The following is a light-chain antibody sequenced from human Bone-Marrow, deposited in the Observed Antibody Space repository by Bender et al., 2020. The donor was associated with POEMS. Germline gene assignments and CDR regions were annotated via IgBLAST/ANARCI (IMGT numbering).Light chain of an antibody. J-gene: IGLJ3*02. CDR3: CSHAGNSQVV. Sequence: QSALTQPASVSGSPGQSITISCTGTSSDVGSDNLVSWYQLHPGRAPKLIIYEVNKRPPGLSSRFSGSKSGNTASLTISGLQAEDDAEYYCCSHAGNSQVVFGVGTKLTVL. V-gene: IGLV2-23*02. CDR1: SSDVGSDNL. CDR2: EVN.